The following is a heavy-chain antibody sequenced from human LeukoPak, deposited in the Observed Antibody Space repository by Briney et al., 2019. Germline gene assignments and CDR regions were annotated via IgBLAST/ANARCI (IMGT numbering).Heavy chain of an antibody. CDR1: GYTYTSYA. CDR3: ARDRYGDGFAHLDY. CDR2: ITPSGGT. D-gene: IGHD5-24*01. Sequence: ASVKVSCKASGYTYTSYAIHWVRQAPGQGLEWMGWITPSGGTNYPQKFQGRVAITWDTSITTAYMDLSRLTSDDTAVYYCARDRYGDGFAHLDYWGQGALVTVSS. J-gene: IGHJ4*02. V-gene: IGHV1-2*02.